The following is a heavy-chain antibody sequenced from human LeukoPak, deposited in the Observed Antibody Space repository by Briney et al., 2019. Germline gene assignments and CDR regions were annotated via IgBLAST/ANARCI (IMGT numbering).Heavy chain of an antibody. Sequence: GGSLRLSCAASGFPFNAYWMTWVRQAPGKGLEWVANIRQDGDTKYYVDSVKGRFTISRDNAMNSLYLQMNSLRAEDTAIYYCARSLRYGTTWYGRSDFWGQGTLVTVSS. CDR2: IRQDGDTK. D-gene: IGHD6-13*01. V-gene: IGHV3-7*03. CDR3: ARSLRYGTTWYGRSDF. J-gene: IGHJ4*02. CDR1: GFPFNAYW.